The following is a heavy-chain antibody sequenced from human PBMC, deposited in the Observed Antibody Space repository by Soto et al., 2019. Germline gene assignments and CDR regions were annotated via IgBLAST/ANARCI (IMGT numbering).Heavy chain of an antibody. CDR1: GFTFSSYS. V-gene: IGHV3-21*01. D-gene: IGHD6-13*01. CDR3: ARDLNFGYSSSWDADYYYYGMDV. Sequence: EVQLVESGGGLVKPGGSLRLSCAASGFTFSSYSMNWVRQAPGKGLEWVSSISSSSSYIYYADSVKGRFTISRDNAKNSLYLQMNSLRAEDTAVYYCARDLNFGYSSSWDADYYYYGMDVWGQGTTVTVSS. CDR2: ISSSSSYI. J-gene: IGHJ6*02.